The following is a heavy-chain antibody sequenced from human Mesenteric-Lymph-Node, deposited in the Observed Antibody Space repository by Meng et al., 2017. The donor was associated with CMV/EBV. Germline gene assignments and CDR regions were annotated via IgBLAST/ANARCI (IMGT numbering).Heavy chain of an antibody. J-gene: IGHJ4*02. CDR2: IRSDGNNK. V-gene: IGHV3-30*02. D-gene: IGHD3-3*01. CDR3: AKDPGSSWSGNFDY. CDR1: GFTFSTYG. Sequence: GGSLKISCVASGFTFSTYGMHWARQAPGKGLEWVALIRSDGNNKYYADSVKGRFTISRDNSKNMVFLQMNSLRPEDTAVYYCAKDPGSSWSGNFDYWGQGTLVTVSS.